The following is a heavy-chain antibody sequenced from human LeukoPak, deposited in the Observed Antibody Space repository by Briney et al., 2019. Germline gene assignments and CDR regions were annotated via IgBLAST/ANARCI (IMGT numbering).Heavy chain of an antibody. CDR2: IIPIFGTA. J-gene: IGHJ6*03. Sequence: GASVKVSCKASGGTFSSYAISWVRQAPGQGLEWMGGIIPIFGTANYAQKFQGRVTITADKSTSTACMELSSLRSEDTAVYYCARAMENYYYYYMDVWGKGTTVTVSS. CDR1: GGTFSSYA. V-gene: IGHV1-69*06. D-gene: IGHD2/OR15-2a*01. CDR3: ARAMENYYYYYMDV.